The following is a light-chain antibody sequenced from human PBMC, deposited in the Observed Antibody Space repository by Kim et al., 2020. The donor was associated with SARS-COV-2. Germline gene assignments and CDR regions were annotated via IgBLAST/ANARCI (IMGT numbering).Light chain of an antibody. Sequence: ASSGARVSITCRASQSVSYWLAWYQQKPGEAPNLLIYKASTLQSGVPTRFSGSGSGTEFTLTISGLQPDDLATYYCQQYTVYPWTFGQGTKVDIK. CDR2: KAS. CDR3: QQYTVYPWT. J-gene: IGKJ1*01. V-gene: IGKV1-5*03. CDR1: QSVSYW.